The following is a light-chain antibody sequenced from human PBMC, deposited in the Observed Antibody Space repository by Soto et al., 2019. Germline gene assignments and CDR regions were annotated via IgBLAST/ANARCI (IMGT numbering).Light chain of an antibody. CDR1: QTIGSTY. CDR2: GSS. CDR3: QQYNNWPPYT. J-gene: IGKJ2*01. Sequence: EIVLTQSPGTLSLSPGETATLSCRASQTIGSTYLAWYQQKPGQAPRLLIFGSSNRATGIPDRFSGSGSGTDFTLSISRLEPEDFAVYYCQQYNNWPPYTFGQGTKLEIK. V-gene: IGKV3-20*01.